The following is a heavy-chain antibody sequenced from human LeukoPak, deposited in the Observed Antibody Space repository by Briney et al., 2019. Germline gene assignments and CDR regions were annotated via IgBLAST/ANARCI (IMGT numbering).Heavy chain of an antibody. D-gene: IGHD1-20*01. CDR3: ARVDRNWNYFDY. CDR1: GYSISSGYY. Sequence: PSETLSLTCTVSGYSISSGYYWGWIRQPPRKGLEWIGSIHHSGSTYYNPSLKSRVTISVDTSRNQFSLNLSSVTAADTAVYFCARVDRNWNYFDYWGQGTLDTVSS. J-gene: IGHJ4*02. CDR2: IHHSGST. V-gene: IGHV4-38-2*02.